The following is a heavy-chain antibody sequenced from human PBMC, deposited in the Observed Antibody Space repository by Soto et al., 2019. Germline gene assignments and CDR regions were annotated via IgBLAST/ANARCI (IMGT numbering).Heavy chain of an antibody. CDR2: IYYSGST. CDR1: GGSISSGGYY. V-gene: IGHV4-31*03. Sequence: PSETLSLTCTVSGGSISSGGYYWSWIRQHPGKGLEWIGYIYYSGSTYYNPSLKSRVTISVDTSKNQFSLKLSSVTAADTAVYYCASERMTTVQGNYYYYYGMDVWGQGTTVTVSS. CDR3: ASERMTTVQGNYYYYYGMDV. J-gene: IGHJ6*02. D-gene: IGHD4-4*01.